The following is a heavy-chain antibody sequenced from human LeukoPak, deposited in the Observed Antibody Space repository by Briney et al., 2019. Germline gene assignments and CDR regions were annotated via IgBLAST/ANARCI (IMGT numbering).Heavy chain of an antibody. J-gene: IGHJ6*02. CDR2: IIPIFGTA. CDR1: GDTSSNYG. D-gene: IGHD1-26*01. V-gene: IGHV1-69*13. Sequence: SVKVSCKASGDTSSNYGINWVRQAPGQGLEWMGGIIPIFGTANYAQKFQGRVTITADESTSTAYMELSSLRSEDTAVYYCARDQGYSGSYLIGTYYGMDVWGQGTTVTVSS. CDR3: ARDQGYSGSYLIGTYYGMDV.